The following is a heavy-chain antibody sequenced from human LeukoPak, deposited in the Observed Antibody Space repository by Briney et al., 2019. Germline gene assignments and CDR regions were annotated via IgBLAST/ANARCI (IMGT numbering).Heavy chain of an antibody. D-gene: IGHD5-18*01. CDR3: AKETGYSYGAPRDYFDY. CDR2: ISYDGSNK. V-gene: IGHV3-30*18. J-gene: IGHJ4*02. CDR1: GFTFSSYE. Sequence: GGSLRLSCAASGFTFSSYEMNWVRQAPGKGLEWVAVISYDGSNKYYADSVRGRFTISRDNSKNTLYLQMNSLRAEDTAVYYCAKETGYSYGAPRDYFDYWGQGTLVTVSS.